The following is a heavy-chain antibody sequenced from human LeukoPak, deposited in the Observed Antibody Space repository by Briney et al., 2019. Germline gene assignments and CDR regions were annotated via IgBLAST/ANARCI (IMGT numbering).Heavy chain of an antibody. V-gene: IGHV1-69*01. CDR3: ARKDHPGIAAADPFDY. CDR2: IIPIFGTA. D-gene: IGHD6-13*01. Sequence: SVKVSCKASGGTFSSYAISWVRQAPGQGLEWMGGIIPIFGTADYAQKFQGRVTITADESTSTAYMELSSLRSEDTAVYYCARKDHPGIAAADPFDYWGQGTLVTVSS. CDR1: GGTFSSYA. J-gene: IGHJ4*02.